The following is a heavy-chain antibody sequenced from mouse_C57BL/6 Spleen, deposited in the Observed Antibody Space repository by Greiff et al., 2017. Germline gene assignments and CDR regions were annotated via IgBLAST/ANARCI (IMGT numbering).Heavy chain of an antibody. CDR1: GYTFTSYG. Sequence: QVQLKESGAELARPGASVKLSCKASGYTFTSYGISWVKQRTGQGLEWIGEIYPRSGNTYYNEKFKGKATLTADKSSSTAYMELSSLASEDSAVYFCARGDDCDRNYFDYWGQGTTLTVSS. J-gene: IGHJ2*01. D-gene: IGHD2-4*01. CDR3: ARGDDCDRNYFDY. V-gene: IGHV1-81*01. CDR2: IYPRSGNT.